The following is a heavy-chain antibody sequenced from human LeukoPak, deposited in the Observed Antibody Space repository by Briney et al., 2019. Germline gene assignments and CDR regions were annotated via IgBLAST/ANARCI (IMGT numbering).Heavy chain of an antibody. V-gene: IGHV4-34*01. CDR1: GGSFSGYY. D-gene: IGHD2-2*01. Sequence: PSETLSLTCAVYGGSFSGYYWSWIRQPPGKGLEWIGSIYYSGSTYYNPSLKSRVTISVDTSKNQFSLKLSSVTAADTAVYYCASLLYCSSTSCSDYWGQGTLVTVSS. CDR2: IYYSGST. J-gene: IGHJ4*02. CDR3: ASLLYCSSTSCSDY.